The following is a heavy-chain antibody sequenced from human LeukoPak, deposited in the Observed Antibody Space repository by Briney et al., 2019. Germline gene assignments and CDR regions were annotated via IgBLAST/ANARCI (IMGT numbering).Heavy chain of an antibody. CDR3: ARGGVLLRYFDWSSDY. Sequence: PGGSLRLSCAASGFTFSNYAMHWVRQAPGEGLEWVAVITYGGNTKYYAASVRGRFTISRDNSKNPLSLQMNSLRTEYTARYYCARGGVLLRYFDWSSDYWGQGTLVTVSS. D-gene: IGHD3-9*01. CDR2: ITYGGNTK. V-gene: IGHV3-30-3*01. CDR1: GFTFSNYA. J-gene: IGHJ4*02.